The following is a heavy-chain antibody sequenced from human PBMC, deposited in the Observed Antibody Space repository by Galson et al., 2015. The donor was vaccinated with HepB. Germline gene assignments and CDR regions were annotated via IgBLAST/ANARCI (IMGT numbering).Heavy chain of an antibody. CDR1: GFTFSSYS. J-gene: IGHJ6*02. Sequence: SLRLSCAASGFTFSSYSMHWVRQAPGKGLEWVAVISYDGSNKYYADSVKGRFTISRDNSKNTLYLQMNSLRAEDTAVYYCAKVISQFGELFLGMDVWGQGTTVTVSS. CDR2: ISYDGSNK. CDR3: AKVISQFGELFLGMDV. V-gene: IGHV3-30*18. D-gene: IGHD3-10*01.